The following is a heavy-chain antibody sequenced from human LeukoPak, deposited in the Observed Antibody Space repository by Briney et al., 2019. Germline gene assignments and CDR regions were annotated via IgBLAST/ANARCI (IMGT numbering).Heavy chain of an antibody. V-gene: IGHV4-34*01. Sequence: SETLSLTCAVYGGSFSGYYWSWIRQPPGKGLEWIGEINHSGSANYNPSLKSRVTISVDTSKNQFSLKLSPVTAADTAVYYCARGKYSSSWYSLGGFDPWGQGTLVTVSS. CDR1: GGSFSGYY. CDR2: INHSGSA. J-gene: IGHJ5*02. D-gene: IGHD6-13*01. CDR3: ARGKYSSSWYSLGGFDP.